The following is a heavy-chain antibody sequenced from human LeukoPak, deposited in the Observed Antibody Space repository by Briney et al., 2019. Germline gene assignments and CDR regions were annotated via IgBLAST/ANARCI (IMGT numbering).Heavy chain of an antibody. CDR1: GYLFTSYL. CDR3: ARQNDGSSWTPFDY. V-gene: IGHV5-51*01. J-gene: IGHJ4*02. Sequence: GESLEISCKGSGYLFTSYLIGWVRQLPGKGLEWMGIIYPGDSDTRYSPSFQGQVTISADKSITTAFLQWSSLKASDTAMYYCARQNDGSSWTPFDYWGQGTLVTVSS. CDR2: IYPGDSDT. D-gene: IGHD6-13*01.